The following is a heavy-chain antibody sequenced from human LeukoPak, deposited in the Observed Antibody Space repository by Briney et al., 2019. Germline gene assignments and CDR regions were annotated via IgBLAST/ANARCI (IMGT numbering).Heavy chain of an antibody. J-gene: IGHJ4*02. Sequence: SETLSLTCAVYGGSFSGYYWSWIRQPPGKGLEWIGEINHSGSTNYNPSLKGRVTISVDTSKNQFSLKLSSVTAADTAVYYCASGLGDYWGQGTLVTVSS. V-gene: IGHV4-34*01. CDR3: ASGLGDY. CDR1: GGSFSGYY. D-gene: IGHD3-22*01. CDR2: INHSGST.